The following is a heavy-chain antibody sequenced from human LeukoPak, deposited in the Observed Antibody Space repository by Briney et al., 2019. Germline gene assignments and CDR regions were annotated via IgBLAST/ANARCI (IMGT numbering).Heavy chain of an antibody. D-gene: IGHD4-23*01. CDR3: ARDWYTAERWTIYYSYYIDV. CDR1: GFTFSSYS. CDR2: ISSSSSYI. Sequence: GGSLRLSCAASGFTFSSYSMNWVRQAPGRGLEWVSYISSSSSYIYYADSVKGRFTISRDNAKNSLYLQMNSLRAEDTAVYYCARDWYTAERWTIYYSYYIDVWGKGTTVTVSS. V-gene: IGHV3-21*05. J-gene: IGHJ6*03.